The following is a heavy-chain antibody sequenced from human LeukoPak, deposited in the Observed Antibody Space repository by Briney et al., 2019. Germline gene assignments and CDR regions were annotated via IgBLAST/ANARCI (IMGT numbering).Heavy chain of an antibody. Sequence: SVKVSCKASGGTFSSYAISWVRQAPGQGLEWMGGIIPIFGTANYAQKFQGRVTMTRNTAIMTAYMELSSLTSEDTAVYYCARTDGDLDYWGQGTLITVSS. CDR1: GGTFSSYA. V-gene: IGHV1-69*05. J-gene: IGHJ4*02. CDR3: ARTDGDLDY. D-gene: IGHD4-17*01. CDR2: IIPIFGTA.